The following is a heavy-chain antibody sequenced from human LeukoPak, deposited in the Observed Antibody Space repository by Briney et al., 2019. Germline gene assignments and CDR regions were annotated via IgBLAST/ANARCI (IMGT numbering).Heavy chain of an antibody. CDR2: IYYSGST. CDR1: GGSIRSSSYY. CDR3: AKLYGGSSSWYFDS. Sequence: SETLSLTCTVSGGSIRSSSYYWGWIRQPPGKGLEWIGSIYYSGSTYYNPSLRSRVTIFVDTSKNQFSLKLSSVTAADTAVYYCAKLYGGSSSWYFDSWGQGTLVTVSS. J-gene: IGHJ4*02. V-gene: IGHV4-39*01. D-gene: IGHD6-13*01.